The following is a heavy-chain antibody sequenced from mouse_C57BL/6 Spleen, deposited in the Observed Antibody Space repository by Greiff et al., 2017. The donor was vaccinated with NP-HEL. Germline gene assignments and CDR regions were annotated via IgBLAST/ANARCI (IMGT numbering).Heavy chain of an antibody. J-gene: IGHJ4*01. CDR3: ARDGYYYYYAMDD. CDR2: ISYDGSN. V-gene: IGHV3-6*01. CDR1: GYSITSGYY. Sequence: EVQLQQSGPGLVKPSQSLSLTCSVTGYSITSGYYWNWIRQFPGNKLEWMGYISYDGSNNYNPSLKNRISITRDTSKNQFFLKLNSVTTEDTATYYCARDGYYYYYAMDDWGQGTSVTVSS. D-gene: IGHD2-3*01.